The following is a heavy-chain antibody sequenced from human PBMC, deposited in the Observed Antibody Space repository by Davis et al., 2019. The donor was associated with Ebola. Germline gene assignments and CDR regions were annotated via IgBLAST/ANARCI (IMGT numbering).Heavy chain of an antibody. CDR2: IKSKTDGGTA. V-gene: IGHV3-15*01. CDR1: GFTFSSYG. J-gene: IGHJ4*02. D-gene: IGHD3-3*01. CDR3: TSQSRNYDFWSGYRYYFDY. Sequence: GGSLRLSCAASGFTFSSYGMSWVRQAPGKGLEWVGRIKSKTDGGTADYAVPVKGRFTISRDDSKNTLYLQMNSLKTEDTAVYYCTSQSRNYDFWSGYRYYFDYWGQGTLVTVSS.